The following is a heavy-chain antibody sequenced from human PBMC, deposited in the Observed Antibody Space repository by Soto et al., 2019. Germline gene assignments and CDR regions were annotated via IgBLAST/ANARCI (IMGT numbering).Heavy chain of an antibody. CDR3: ARKGSSAVSYYYYYGLDV. J-gene: IGHJ6*02. D-gene: IGHD6-6*01. CDR1: GYNFSSYW. CDR2: INPGDSDT. V-gene: IGHV5-51*01. Sequence: LGESLKISCKGSGYNFSSYWIGWVRQMPGKGLEWMGIINPGDSDTSYSPSFQGQVTISADKSVSTAYLQWSSLKASDTAMYYCARKGSSAVSYYYYYGLDVWGQGTTVTVS.